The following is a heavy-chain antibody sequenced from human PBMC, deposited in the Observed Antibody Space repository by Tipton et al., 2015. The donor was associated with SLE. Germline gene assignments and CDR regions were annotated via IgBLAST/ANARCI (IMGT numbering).Heavy chain of an antibody. V-gene: IGHV3-21*01. CDR2: ISSSSSYI. Sequence: SLRLSCAASGFTFSSYSMNWVRQAPGKGLEWVSSISSSSSYIYYADSVKGRFSISRDNSKNTVYLQMNNLRAEDTAVYYCARDSFYDFFWGQGTKVTVSS. D-gene: IGHD3-3*01. J-gene: IGHJ6*02. CDR3: ARDSFYDFF. CDR1: GFTFSSYS.